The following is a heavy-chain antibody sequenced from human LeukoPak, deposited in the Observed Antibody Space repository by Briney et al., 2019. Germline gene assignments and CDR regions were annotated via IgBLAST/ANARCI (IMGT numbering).Heavy chain of an antibody. V-gene: IGHV4-59*01. Sequence: KPSETLSLTCTMSGGSISGYYWTWIRKPPGKGLEWIGYINDSGSTRYNTSLRSRLTISLDTSNNQFSLKLSSVTAADTAVYYCARTWDYWGQGILVTVSS. J-gene: IGHJ4*02. CDR2: INDSGST. CDR3: ARTWDY. CDR1: GGSISGYY.